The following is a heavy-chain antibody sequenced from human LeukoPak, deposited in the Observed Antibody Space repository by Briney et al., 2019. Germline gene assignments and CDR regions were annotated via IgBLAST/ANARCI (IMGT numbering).Heavy chain of an antibody. D-gene: IGHD2-2*01. CDR1: GFIFTNTW. Sequence: GGSLRLSCAGSGFIFTNTWMNWVRQAPGKGLEWVGRIKSETDGGTTDYAAPLKGRFTISRDDSKNTLYLQMNSLRTEDTAIYYCALRYCSSPSRHRGTFDIWGQGTMVTVSS. CDR3: ALRYCSSPSRHRGTFDI. CDR2: IKSETDGGTT. J-gene: IGHJ3*02. V-gene: IGHV3-15*01.